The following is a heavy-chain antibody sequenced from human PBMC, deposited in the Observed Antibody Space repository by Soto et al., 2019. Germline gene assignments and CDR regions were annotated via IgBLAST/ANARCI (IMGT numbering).Heavy chain of an antibody. D-gene: IGHD2-2*01. J-gene: IGHJ4*02. V-gene: IGHV4-31*03. CDR3: ARALPDIVVVPAAMID. CDR2: IYYSGST. CDR1: GGSISSGGYY. Sequence: SETLSLTCTVSGGSISSGGYYWSWIRQHPGKGLEWIGYIYYSGSTYYNPSLKSRVTISVDTSKNQFSLKLSSVTAADTAVYYCARALPDIVVVPAAMIDWGQGTLVTVSS.